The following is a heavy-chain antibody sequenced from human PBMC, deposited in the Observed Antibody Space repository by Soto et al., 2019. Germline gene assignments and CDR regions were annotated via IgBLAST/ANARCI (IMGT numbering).Heavy chain of an antibody. J-gene: IGHJ3*02. CDR1: GFTFSSYG. Sequence: QVQLVESGGGVVQPGRSLRLSCAASGFTFSSYGMHWVRQAPGKGLEWVAVISYDGGNKYYADSVKGRFTISRDNSKNTLYLQMNSLRAEDTAVYYCATSSESIAAAGTGSGAFDIWGQGTMVTVSS. CDR2: ISYDGGNK. D-gene: IGHD6-13*01. CDR3: ATSSESIAAAGTGSGAFDI. V-gene: IGHV3-30*03.